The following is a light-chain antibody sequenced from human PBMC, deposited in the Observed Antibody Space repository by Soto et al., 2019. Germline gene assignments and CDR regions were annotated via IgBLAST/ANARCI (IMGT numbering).Light chain of an antibody. CDR3: SSYTSSSTLGYV. CDR1: SSDVGGYNY. Sequence: ALTQPASVSGSPGQSITISCTGTSSDVGGYNYVSWYQQHPGKAPKLMIYDVSNRPSGVSNRFSGSKSGNTASLTISGLQAEDEADYYCSSYTSSSTLGYVFGTGTKVTVL. J-gene: IGLJ1*01. V-gene: IGLV2-14*01. CDR2: DVS.